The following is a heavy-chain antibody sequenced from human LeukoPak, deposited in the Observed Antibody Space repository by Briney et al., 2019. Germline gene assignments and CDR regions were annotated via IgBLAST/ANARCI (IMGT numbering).Heavy chain of an antibody. CDR3: AKDVVDTAFPYYYYYYMDV. J-gene: IGHJ6*03. Sequence: GGSLRLSCAGSGFAFGTYSMSWVRQAPGKGLEWVSAISGSGGSTYYADSVKGRFTISGDNSKNTLYLQMNSLRAEDTAVYYCAKDVVDTAFPYYYYYYMDVWGKGTTVTVSS. V-gene: IGHV3-23*01. CDR1: GFAFGTYS. D-gene: IGHD5-18*01. CDR2: ISGSGGST.